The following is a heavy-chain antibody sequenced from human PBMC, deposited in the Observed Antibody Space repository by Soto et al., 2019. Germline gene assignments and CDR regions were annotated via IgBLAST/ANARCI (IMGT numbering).Heavy chain of an antibody. D-gene: IGHD2-15*01. CDR1: GDSISNLDYF. J-gene: IGHJ5*01. CDR3: ARGRYCLAGRCFPNWFDS. Sequence: SETLSLTCSVSGDSISNLDYFWAWIRQPPGQALEYIGYIYKSATTYYNPSFESRVAISVDTTKSQFSLNVTSVTAADTAVYFCARGRYCLAGRCFPNWFDSWGQGALVTVSS. CDR2: IYKSATT. V-gene: IGHV4-30-4*01.